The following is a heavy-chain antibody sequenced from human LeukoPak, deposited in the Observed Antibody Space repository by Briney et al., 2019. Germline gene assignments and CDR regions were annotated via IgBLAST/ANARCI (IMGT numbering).Heavy chain of an antibody. D-gene: IGHD3-10*01. Sequence: SETLSLTCTVSGGSISSYYWSWIRQPAGKGLEWIGRIYTSGSTNYNPSLKSRVTISVDTSKNQFSLKLSSVTAADTAVYYCASSTYYYGPGDYWGQGTLVTVSS. CDR3: ASSTYYYGPGDY. CDR1: GGSISSYY. J-gene: IGHJ4*02. CDR2: IYTSGST. V-gene: IGHV4-4*07.